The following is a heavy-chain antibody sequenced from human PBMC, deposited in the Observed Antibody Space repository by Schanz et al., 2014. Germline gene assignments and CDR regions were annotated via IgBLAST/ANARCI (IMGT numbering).Heavy chain of an antibody. CDR3: AKAEYDILTDSYSRLDP. CDR1: GYIFINSG. CDR2: ISAYNGNT. Sequence: QIQLVQSGPEVKKPGATVKVSCKASGYIFINSGISWVRQAPGQGLEWMGWISAYNGNTKYPQKLQGRVTMTTDTSASTAYMELSSLRSDDTAVYYCAKAEYDILTDSYSRLDPWGQGTLVTVSS. D-gene: IGHD3-9*01. V-gene: IGHV1-18*01. J-gene: IGHJ5*02.